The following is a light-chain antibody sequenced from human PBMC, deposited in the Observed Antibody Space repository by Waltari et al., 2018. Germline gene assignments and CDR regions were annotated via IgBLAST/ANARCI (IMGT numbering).Light chain of an antibody. J-gene: IGKJ2*01. CDR2: GAS. Sequence: EIVLTQSPGTLSLSPGERATLSCRASQSVSSSYLAWYQQKPGQAPRLLIYGASSRAIGIPDRFSGSGSGTDFTLTISRLEPEDFAVYYCQQYGSSPRYTFGQGTKLEIK. CDR1: QSVSSSY. CDR3: QQYGSSPRYT. V-gene: IGKV3-20*01.